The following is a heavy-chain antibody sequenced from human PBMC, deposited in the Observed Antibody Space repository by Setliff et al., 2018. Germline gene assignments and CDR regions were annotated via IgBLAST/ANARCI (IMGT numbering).Heavy chain of an antibody. CDR1: GFTFSTHS. V-gene: IGHV3-21*01. CDR2: ISRSSTYI. J-gene: IGHJ3*02. D-gene: IGHD6-13*01. Sequence: GGSLRLSCTASGFTFSTHSMNWVRQAPGKGLEWVSSISRSSTYIYYADSMKGRFTISRDNAKNSLYLQMNSLRAEDTAVYYCASAGHSGSWFPFDAFHIWGQGTMVTVSS. CDR3: ASAGHSGSWFPFDAFHI.